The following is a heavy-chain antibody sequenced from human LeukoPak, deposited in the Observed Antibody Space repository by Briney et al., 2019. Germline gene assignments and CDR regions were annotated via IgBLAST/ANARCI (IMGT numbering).Heavy chain of an antibody. D-gene: IGHD3-9*01. V-gene: IGHV3-30*18. Sequence: GGSLRLSCAASGFTFSSYGMHWVRQAPGKGLEWVAVISYDGSNKYYADSVKGRFTISRDNSKNTLYLQMNSLRAEDTAVYYCAKVYYDILTGYFDYWGQGTLVTVSS. J-gene: IGHJ4*02. CDR1: GFTFSSYG. CDR3: AKVYYDILTGYFDY. CDR2: ISYDGSNK.